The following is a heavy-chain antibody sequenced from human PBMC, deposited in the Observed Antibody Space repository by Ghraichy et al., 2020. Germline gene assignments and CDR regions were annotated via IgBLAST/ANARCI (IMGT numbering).Heavy chain of an antibody. CDR1: GGSISSYY. D-gene: IGHD4-17*01. CDR3: ARVDGYGDYGRYYFDY. J-gene: IGHJ4*02. CDR2: INYSGST. Sequence: SQTLSLTCTVSGGSISSYYWSWIRQPPGKGLEWIGYINYSGSTNYNPSLKSRVTISVDTSKNQFSLKLSSVTAADTAVYYCARVDGYGDYGRYYFDYWGQGTLVTVSS. V-gene: IGHV4-59*01.